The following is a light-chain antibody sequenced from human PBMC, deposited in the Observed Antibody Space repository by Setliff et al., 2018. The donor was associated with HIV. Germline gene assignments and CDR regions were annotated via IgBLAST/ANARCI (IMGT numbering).Light chain of an antibody. V-gene: IGKV3-15*01. J-gene: IGKJ1*01. CDR2: GAS. CDR3: QQYNNWPRT. Sequence: EIVMTQSVATLSVSPGKRATLSCRASQSVSSNLAWYQQKPGQAPRLLIYGASTRATGIPARFSGSGSGTEFTLTISSLQSEDFAVYYCQQYNNWPRTFGQGTKVDIK. CDR1: QSVSSN.